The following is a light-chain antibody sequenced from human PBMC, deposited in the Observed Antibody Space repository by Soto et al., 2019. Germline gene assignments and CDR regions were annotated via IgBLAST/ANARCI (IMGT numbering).Light chain of an antibody. CDR3: QQLNSYPYT. CDR2: AAS. CDR1: QGISSY. V-gene: IGKV1-9*01. Sequence: IPLTQFPSSLSASVGDRVTIACRASQGISSYLAWYQQKPGTAPKLLILAASTLQSGVPSRFSGSGSGTDFTLIISSLQPEDVATYYCQQLNSYPYTFGQGTKLEIK. J-gene: IGKJ2*01.